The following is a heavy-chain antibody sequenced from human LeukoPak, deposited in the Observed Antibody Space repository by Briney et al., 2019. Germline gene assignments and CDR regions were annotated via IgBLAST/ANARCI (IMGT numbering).Heavy chain of an antibody. J-gene: IGHJ5*02. CDR1: GGSFSDYY. Sequence: NPSETLSLTCAVYGGSFSDYYWSWIRQPPGKGLEWIGEINHSGSTNYKPTLKSRVSMSADTSKNQFSLKLSSVTAADTAVYYCARDPGVGRLGELFTAETWGQGTLVTVSS. CDR3: ARDPGVGRLGELFTAET. CDR2: INHSGST. D-gene: IGHD3-16*01. V-gene: IGHV4-34*01.